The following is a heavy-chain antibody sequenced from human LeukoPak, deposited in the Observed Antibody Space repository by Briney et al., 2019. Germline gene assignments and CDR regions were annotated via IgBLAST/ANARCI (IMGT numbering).Heavy chain of an antibody. D-gene: IGHD1-20*01. CDR3: ARVWPYNWNYYYYMDV. J-gene: IGHJ6*03. V-gene: IGHV4-39*07. Sequence: SETLSLACTVSGGSISSSSYYWGWIRQPPGKGLEWIGSIYYSGSTYYNPSLKSRVTISVDTSKNQFSLKLSSVTAADTAVYYCARVWPYNWNYYYYMDVWGKGTTVTVSS. CDR1: GGSISSSSYY. CDR2: IYYSGST.